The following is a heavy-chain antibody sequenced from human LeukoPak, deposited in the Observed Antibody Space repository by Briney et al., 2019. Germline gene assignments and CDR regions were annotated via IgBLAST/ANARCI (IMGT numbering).Heavy chain of an antibody. Sequence: GGSLRLSCAASGFIFNNYGLVWVRQAAGKGLEWVSAISNDGGGTTYADFVKGRFSVSRDNSKNTLLLQMNSLRAEDTALYYGAKGSSGYFFDLWGQGTLVTVSS. D-gene: IGHD3-22*01. CDR2: ISNDGGGT. J-gene: IGHJ4*02. CDR1: GFIFNNYG. V-gene: IGHV3-23*01. CDR3: AKGSSGYFFDL.